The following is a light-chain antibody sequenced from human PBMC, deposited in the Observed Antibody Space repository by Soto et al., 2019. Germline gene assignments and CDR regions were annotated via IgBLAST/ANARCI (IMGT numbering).Light chain of an antibody. Sequence: EIVLTQSPGTLSLSPGERATLSCRASQSVSNNYLAWYQQKPGQAPRLLIYGASNRATGIPDRFSGSGSGTDFSLTISSLEPEDCAVYYCLQRGDWPPSFGGGTKV. V-gene: IGKV3D-20*02. CDR2: GAS. CDR1: QSVSNNY. J-gene: IGKJ4*01. CDR3: LQRGDWPPS.